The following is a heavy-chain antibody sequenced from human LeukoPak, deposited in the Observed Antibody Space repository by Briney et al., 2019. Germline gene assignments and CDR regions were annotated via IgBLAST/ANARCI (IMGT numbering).Heavy chain of an antibody. CDR2: IWYDGSNK. D-gene: IGHD4-23*01. CDR3: ARDQAYGGIEPRLWARPLDY. CDR1: GFTFSSYG. V-gene: IGHV3-33*01. J-gene: IGHJ4*02. Sequence: GGSLRLSCAASGFTFSSYGMHWVRQAPGKGLEWVAVIWYDGSNKYYADSVKGRFTISRDNSKNTLYLQMNSLRAEDTAVYYCARDQAYGGIEPRLWARPLDYWGQGTLVTVSS.